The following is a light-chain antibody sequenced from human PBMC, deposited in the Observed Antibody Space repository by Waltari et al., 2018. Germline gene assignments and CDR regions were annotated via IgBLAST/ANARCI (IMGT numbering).Light chain of an antibody. V-gene: IGLV3-21*02. Sequence: SYVLTQPPSVSVAPGQTATITCGGSDIGSKSVHWYQQKAGQAPLLVIYNDADRPSGIPARVSGSNSANTATLAISRVEAGDEADYYYHVWETSRDYQGFFGTGTKVTVL. J-gene: IGLJ1*01. CDR1: DIGSKS. CDR3: HVWETSRDYQGF. CDR2: NDA.